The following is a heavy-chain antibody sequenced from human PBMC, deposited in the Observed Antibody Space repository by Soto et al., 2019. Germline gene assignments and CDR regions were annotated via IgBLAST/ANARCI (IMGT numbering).Heavy chain of an antibody. CDR2: ISYDGSNK. D-gene: IGHD3-16*01. J-gene: IGHJ4*02. V-gene: IGHV3-30*18. CDR1: GFTFSSYG. Sequence: GGSLRLSCAVSGFTFSSYGMHRVRQAPGKGLEWVAVISYDGSNKYFADSVKGRFTISRDNSKNTLYLQMNSLRAEDTAVYYCAKDLTVGGYYFDYWGQGTLVTVSS. CDR3: AKDLTVGGYYFDY.